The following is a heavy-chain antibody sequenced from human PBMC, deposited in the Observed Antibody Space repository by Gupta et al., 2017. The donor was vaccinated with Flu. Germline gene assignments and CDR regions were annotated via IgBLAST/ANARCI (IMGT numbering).Heavy chain of an antibody. CDR2: ISSSGSTI. V-gene: IGHV3-11*01. Sequence: ISSSGSTIYYADSGKGRFTISRDNAKNSRYLKMNSMRAEETAVYYCASNTPGPGYRSGWLNYWGQGTLVTVSS. D-gene: IGHD6-19*01. CDR3: ASNTPGPGYRSGWLNY. J-gene: IGHJ4*02.